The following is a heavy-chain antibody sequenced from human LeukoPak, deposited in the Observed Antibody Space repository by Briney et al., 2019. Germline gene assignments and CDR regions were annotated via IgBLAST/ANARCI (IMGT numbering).Heavy chain of an antibody. V-gene: IGHV1-24*01. D-gene: IGHD6-13*01. Sequence: GGFDPEDGETIYAQKFQGRVTITTDESTSTAYMELSSLRSEDTAVYYCARAPAAADYFDYWGQGTLVTVSS. CDR2: FDPEDGET. CDR3: ARAPAAADYFDY. J-gene: IGHJ4*02.